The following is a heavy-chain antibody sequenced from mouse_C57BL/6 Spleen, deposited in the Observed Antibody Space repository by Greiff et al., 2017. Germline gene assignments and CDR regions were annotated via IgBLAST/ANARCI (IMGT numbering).Heavy chain of an antibody. V-gene: IGHV5-16*01. Sequence: EVQVVESEGGLVQPGSSMKLSCTASGFTFSDYYMAWVRQVPEKGLEWVANINYDGSSTYYLDSLKSRFIISRDNAKNILYLQMSSLKSEDTATYYCARGPYYYGRGAMDYWGQGTSVTVSS. CDR1: GFTFSDYY. CDR3: ARGPYYYGRGAMDY. J-gene: IGHJ4*01. CDR2: INYDGSST. D-gene: IGHD1-1*01.